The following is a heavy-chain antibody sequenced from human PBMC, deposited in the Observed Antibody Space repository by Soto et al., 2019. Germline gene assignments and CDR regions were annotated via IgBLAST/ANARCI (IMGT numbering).Heavy chain of an antibody. D-gene: IGHD2-21*01. V-gene: IGHV4-31*03. Sequence: QVQLQESGPGLVKPSQTLSLTCTVSGGSISSGGYYWSWIRQHPGKGLEWIGYIYYSGSTYYNPSPKRRVTRSVDTSKNQFSLKLSSVTATDTAVYYCAASCVGCGGFNYYGMDVWGQGTTVTVSS. CDR1: GGSISSGGYY. CDR3: AASCVGCGGFNYYGMDV. J-gene: IGHJ6*02. CDR2: IYYSGST.